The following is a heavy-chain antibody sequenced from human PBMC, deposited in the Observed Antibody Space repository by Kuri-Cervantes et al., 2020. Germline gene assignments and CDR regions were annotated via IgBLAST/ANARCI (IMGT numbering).Heavy chain of an antibody. Sequence: GESLKISCAASGFSFRDYWMSWVRQAPGKGLEWVANIKDDGSEKFCVDSVKGRFTISRDNTKNTLFLQTSSLRAEDTAVYYCARHSSGSVVPYYFDSWGQGTLVTVSS. CDR3: ARHSSGSVVPYYFDS. D-gene: IGHD6-19*01. CDR2: IKDDGSEK. V-gene: IGHV3-7*01. J-gene: IGHJ4*02. CDR1: GFSFRDYW.